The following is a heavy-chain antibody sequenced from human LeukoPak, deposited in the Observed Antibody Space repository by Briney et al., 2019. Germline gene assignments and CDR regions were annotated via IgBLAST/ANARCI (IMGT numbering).Heavy chain of an antibody. V-gene: IGHV1-8*01. Sequence: ASVKVSCKASGYTFSNYDINWVRQAPGQGHEWLGWMNPKSTNTGYAQKFQGRVSMTRNTSISTAYMELSSLRSDDTAVYYCARGPPESTSSDYWGQGTLVTVSS. CDR1: GYTFSNYD. CDR2: MNPKSTNT. CDR3: ARGPPESTSSDY. D-gene: IGHD2-2*01. J-gene: IGHJ4*02.